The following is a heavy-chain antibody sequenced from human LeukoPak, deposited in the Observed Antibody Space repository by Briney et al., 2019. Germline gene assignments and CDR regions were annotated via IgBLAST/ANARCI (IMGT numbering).Heavy chain of an antibody. CDR2: ISTAGDP. Sequence: GGSLRLSCTASGFTFSSYDMHWVRQDKGKGLEWVSAISTAGDPYYLGSVKGRFTISRENAKNSFYLQMNSQRAGETAGYELSGQTRPGAAEGAFDIWGQGTMVTVSS. CDR3: SGQTRPGAAEGAFDI. CDR1: GFTFSSYD. J-gene: IGHJ3*02. V-gene: IGHV3-13*05. D-gene: IGHD2-2*01.